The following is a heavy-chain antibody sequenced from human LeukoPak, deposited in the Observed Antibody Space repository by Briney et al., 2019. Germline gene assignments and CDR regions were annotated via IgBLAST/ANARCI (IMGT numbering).Heavy chain of an antibody. D-gene: IGHD6-19*01. Sequence: GGSLRLSCAASGFTFSDYYMSWIRQAPGKGLEWVSYISSSGSTIYYADSVKGRFTISRDNAKNSLYLQMNSLRADDTAVYYCARIAPGIAVAGTPDYWGQGTLVTVSS. CDR1: GFTFSDYY. V-gene: IGHV3-11*01. J-gene: IGHJ4*02. CDR3: ARIAPGIAVAGTPDY. CDR2: ISSSGSTI.